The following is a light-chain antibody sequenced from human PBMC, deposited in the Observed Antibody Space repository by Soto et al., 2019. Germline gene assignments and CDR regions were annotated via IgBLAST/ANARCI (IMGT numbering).Light chain of an antibody. Sequence: QTVVTQPTSASGSPGQSVTISCTGTSSDVGDYKFVSWYQQHPGKAPKLLIYEVSRRPSGVPDRFSGSKSGNTASLTVSGLQAEDEADYYCSSYAGNNNVVFGGGTKLTVL. V-gene: IGLV2-8*01. CDR1: SSDVGDYKF. CDR2: EVS. CDR3: SSYAGNNNVV. J-gene: IGLJ2*01.